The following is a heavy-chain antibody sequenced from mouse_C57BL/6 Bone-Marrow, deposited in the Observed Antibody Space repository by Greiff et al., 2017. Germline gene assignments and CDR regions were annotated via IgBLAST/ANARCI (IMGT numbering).Heavy chain of an antibody. J-gene: IGHJ4*01. Sequence: VQLQQPGADLVKPGASVKVSCKASGYTFTSYWMHWVKQRPGQGLEWIGRIHPSDSDTNYNQQFTGKATLTVDKSSSPADMQLSSQTSEDAAVYYCAMAPYGSSLDYAMDYGGQGTSVTVSS. D-gene: IGHD1-1*01. CDR3: AMAPYGSSLDYAMDY. V-gene: IGHV1-74*01. CDR1: GYTFTSYW. CDR2: IHPSDSDT.